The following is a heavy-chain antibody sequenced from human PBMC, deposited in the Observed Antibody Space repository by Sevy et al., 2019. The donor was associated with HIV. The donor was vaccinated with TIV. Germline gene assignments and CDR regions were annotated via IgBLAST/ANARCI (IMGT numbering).Heavy chain of an antibody. CDR3: TTERGVRAFDI. CDR1: GFNFNSHG. CDR2: IKSKTDGGTT. J-gene: IGHJ3*02. V-gene: IGHV3-15*01. D-gene: IGHD3-10*01. Sequence: GGSLRLSCVASGFNFNSHGMHWVRQAPGKGLEWVGRIKSKTDGGTTDYAAPVKGRFTISRDDSKNTLYLQMNSLKTEDTAVYYCTTERGVRAFDIWGQGTMVTVSS.